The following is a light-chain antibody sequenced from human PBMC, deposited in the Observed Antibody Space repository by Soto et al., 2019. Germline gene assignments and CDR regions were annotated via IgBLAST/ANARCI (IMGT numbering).Light chain of an antibody. CDR3: QQYDNWPRT. CDR1: QSVRRT. J-gene: IGKJ1*01. V-gene: IGKV3-15*01. CDR2: AAS. Sequence: AVTTSPATLSVSPGERCTLSSRASQSVRRTLAWYQKNPGQPPRLLIYAASTRATGIPSRFSGRGFGTEFTHTIRSLRSEDFAVYYWQQYDNWPRTFGQGTNVDIK.